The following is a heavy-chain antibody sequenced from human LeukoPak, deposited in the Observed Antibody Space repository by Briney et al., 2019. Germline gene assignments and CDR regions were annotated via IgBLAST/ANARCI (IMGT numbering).Heavy chain of an antibody. CDR3: ASSGYYGSGSYFEY. Sequence: SETLSLTCTVSGGSISSYYWSWIRQPAGRGLEWIGRIYTSGNTNYNPSLKGRVTMSVDASKKQFSLKLSSVTAADSAVYYCASSGYYGSGSYFEYWGQGTLVTVSS. CDR2: IYTSGNT. D-gene: IGHD3-10*01. CDR1: GGSISSYY. J-gene: IGHJ4*02. V-gene: IGHV4-4*07.